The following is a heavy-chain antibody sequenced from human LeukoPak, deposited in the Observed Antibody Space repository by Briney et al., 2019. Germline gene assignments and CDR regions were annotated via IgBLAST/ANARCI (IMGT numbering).Heavy chain of an antibody. CDR3: AKDLPEYYGSGSYGFDY. J-gene: IGHJ4*02. V-gene: IGHV3-30*02. CDR1: GFTFSSYG. CDR2: IRYDGSNK. D-gene: IGHD3-10*01. Sequence: GGSLRLSCAASGFTFSSYGLHWVRQAPGKGLEWVAFIRYDGSNKYYADSVKGRFTISRDNSKNTLFLQMNSLRADDTAVYYCAKDLPEYYGSGSYGFDYWGQGTLVTVFS.